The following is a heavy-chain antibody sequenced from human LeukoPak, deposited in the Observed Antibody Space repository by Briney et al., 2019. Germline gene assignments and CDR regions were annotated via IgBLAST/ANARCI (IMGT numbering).Heavy chain of an antibody. J-gene: IGHJ6*03. CDR1: GFTFSSYW. CDR3: ARSPGYYSYYMDV. CDR2: INSDGSST. V-gene: IGHV3-74*01. Sequence: GGSLRLSCAASGFTFSSYWMHWVRQAPGKGLVWVSRINSDGSSTTYADSVKGRFTVSRDNAKNTLYLQMDSLRAEDTAVYYCARSPGYYSYYMDVWGKGTTVTVSS.